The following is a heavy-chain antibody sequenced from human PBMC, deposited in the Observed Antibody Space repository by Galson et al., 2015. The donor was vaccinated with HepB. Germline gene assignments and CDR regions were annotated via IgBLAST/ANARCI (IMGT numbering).Heavy chain of an antibody. V-gene: IGHV3-23*01. Sequence: SLRLSCAASGFTFSTYAMTWVRQAPGKGLEWVSAISGSGDRTYYADSIKGRFTISRDKSKNTLYLQMNSLRADDTAVYYCAKGGADYYDSRSYHDAFDIWGQGTMVTVSS. CDR3: AKGGADYYDSRSYHDAFDI. CDR1: GFTFSTYA. CDR2: ISGSGDRT. J-gene: IGHJ3*02. D-gene: IGHD3-22*01.